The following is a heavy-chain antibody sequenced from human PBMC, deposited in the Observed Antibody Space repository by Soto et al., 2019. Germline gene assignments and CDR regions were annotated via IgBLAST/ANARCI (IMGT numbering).Heavy chain of an antibody. CDR2: INHSGST. J-gene: IGHJ5*02. V-gene: IGHV4-34*01. D-gene: IGHD3-22*01. CDR1: GGYFSGYY. Sequence: SETLSLTCAVYGGYFSGYYWSWIRQPPGKGLEWIGEINHSGSTNYNPSLKSRVTISVDTSKNQFSLKLSSVTAADTAVFYCARVKGTYYYDSSGVLFDPWGQGTLVTVSS. CDR3: ARVKGTYYYDSSGVLFDP.